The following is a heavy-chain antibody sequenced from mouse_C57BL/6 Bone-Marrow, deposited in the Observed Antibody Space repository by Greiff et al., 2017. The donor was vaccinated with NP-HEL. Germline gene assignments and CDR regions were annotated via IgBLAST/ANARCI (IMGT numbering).Heavy chain of an antibody. Sequence: VQLKESGPGLVKPSQSLSLTCSVTGYSITSGYYWNWIRQFPGNKLEWMGYISYDGSNNYNPSLKNRISITRDTSKNQFFLKLNSVTTEYTATYYCARGKYDYDVGAWFAYWGQGTLVTVSA. J-gene: IGHJ3*01. CDR3: ARGKYDYDVGAWFAY. CDR1: GYSITSGYY. D-gene: IGHD2-4*01. V-gene: IGHV3-6*01. CDR2: ISYDGSN.